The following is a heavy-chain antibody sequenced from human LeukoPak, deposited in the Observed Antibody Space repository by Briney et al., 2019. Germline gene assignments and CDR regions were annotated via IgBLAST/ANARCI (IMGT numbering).Heavy chain of an antibody. J-gene: IGHJ6*03. V-gene: IGHV3-23*01. Sequence: GGSLRLSCAASGFTFSSYAMSWVRQAPGKGLEWVSAISGSGGSTYYADSVKGRFTISRDDSKNTLYLQMNSLRAEDTAVYYCAKDTAYSSSWYYYMDVWGKGTTVTVSS. D-gene: IGHD6-13*01. CDR1: GFTFSSYA. CDR2: ISGSGGST. CDR3: AKDTAYSSSWYYYMDV.